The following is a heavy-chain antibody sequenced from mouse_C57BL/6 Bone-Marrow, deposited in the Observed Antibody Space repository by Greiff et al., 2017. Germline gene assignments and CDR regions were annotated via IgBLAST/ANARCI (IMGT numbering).Heavy chain of an antibody. CDR3: ASWGSYCGSSDTYLDY. D-gene: IGHD1-1*01. CDR2: IEPSDSDT. J-gene: IGHJ2*01. CDR1: GYTFTSYW. Sequence: QVQLQQPGAELVRPGSSVKLSCKASGYTFTSYWMHWVKQRPIQGLEWIGNIEPSDSDTHYNQKFKDKATLTVDKSSSTAYMQLSSLTSEHSAVYYGASWGSYCGSSDTYLDYWGQGTTLTVSS. V-gene: IGHV1-52*01.